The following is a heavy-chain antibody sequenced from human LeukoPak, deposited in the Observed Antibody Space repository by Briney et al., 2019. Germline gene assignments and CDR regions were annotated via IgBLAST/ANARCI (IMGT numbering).Heavy chain of an antibody. CDR2: IYYSGSA. D-gene: IGHD1-1*01. J-gene: IGHJ5*02. V-gene: IGHV4-59*01. Sequence: SETLSLTCTVSGGSISSYYWSWIRQPPGKGLEWIAYIYYSGSANYNPSLKSRVTISVDTSKNQFSLKLRSVTAADTAAYYCARLTGVDTPGYNWFDPWGQGILVTVS. CDR1: GGSISSYY. CDR3: ARLTGVDTPGYNWFDP.